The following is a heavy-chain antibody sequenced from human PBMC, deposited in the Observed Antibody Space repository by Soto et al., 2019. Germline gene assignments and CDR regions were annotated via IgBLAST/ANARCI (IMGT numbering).Heavy chain of an antibody. Sequence: QVQLVESGGGVVQPGRSLRLSCAASGFTFSTYAMQWVRQAPGKGLEWVAIITCDGSNKYYADSVKGRFTISRDSSENTLYLQMNSLRAEDSAVYYCARARAEYSSAWLFDSWGQGTLVTVSS. V-gene: IGHV3-30-3*01. CDR2: ITCDGSNK. CDR1: GFTFSTYA. J-gene: IGHJ4*02. D-gene: IGHD6-19*01. CDR3: ARARAEYSSAWLFDS.